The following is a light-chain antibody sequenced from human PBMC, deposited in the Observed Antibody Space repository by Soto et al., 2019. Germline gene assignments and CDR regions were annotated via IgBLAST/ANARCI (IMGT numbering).Light chain of an antibody. J-gene: IGLJ3*02. V-gene: IGLV2-23*01. CDR2: EGS. Sequence: QSALTQPASVSASPGQSITISCTGTSSDVGSYNLVAWYQQHPGKAPKLMIYEGSKRPSGVSNRFSGSKSGNTASLTISGLQADDEADYYCCSYAGSSTWVFGGGTKLTVL. CDR1: SSDVGSYNL. CDR3: CSYAGSSTWV.